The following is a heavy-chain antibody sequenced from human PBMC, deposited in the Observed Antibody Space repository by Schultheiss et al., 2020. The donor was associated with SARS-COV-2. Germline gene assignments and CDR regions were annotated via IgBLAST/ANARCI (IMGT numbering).Heavy chain of an antibody. Sequence: GGSLRLSCAASAFTFSNYWMSWVRQAPGKGLEWVATLNPDGSDQYYVDSVKGRFTISRDNARKSLYLQMNSLRAEDTALYYCAKDSRSGWVTTWSNGMDVWGQGTTVTVSS. CDR1: AFTFSNYW. CDR2: LNPDGSDQ. CDR3: AKDSRSGWVTTWSNGMDV. J-gene: IGHJ6*02. V-gene: IGHV3-7*03. D-gene: IGHD4-17*01.